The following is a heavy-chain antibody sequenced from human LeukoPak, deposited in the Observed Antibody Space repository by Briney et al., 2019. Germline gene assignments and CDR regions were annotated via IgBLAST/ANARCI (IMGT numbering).Heavy chain of an antibody. J-gene: IGHJ4*02. V-gene: IGHV4-59*01. CDR3: VGHCSRTSCYPGGSSIPARGGDY. Sequence: PSETLSLTCTVSGGSISSYYWSWIRQPPGKGLEWIGYIYYSGSTNYNPSLKSRVTISVDTSKNQFSLKLSSVTAADTAVYYCVGHCSRTSCYPGGSSIPARGGDYRGQGPLVTVSS. CDR1: GGSISSYY. CDR2: IYYSGST. D-gene: IGHD2-2*01.